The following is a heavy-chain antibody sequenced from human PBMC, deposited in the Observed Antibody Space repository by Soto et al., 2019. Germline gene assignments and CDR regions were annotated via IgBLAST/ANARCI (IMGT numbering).Heavy chain of an antibody. CDR3: ARDFDPYYYGSGTLRRGYGMDV. CDR2: FDPEDGKT. CDR1: GYTLTELS. J-gene: IGHJ6*02. Sequence: GASVQVSCKVSGYTLTELSMHWVRQAPGKGLEWMGRFDPEDGKTSYAQKFQGRVTMTEDTSTSTVYMELSSLRSEDTAVYYCARDFDPYYYGSGTLRRGYGMDVWGQGTTVTVSS. V-gene: IGHV1-24*01. D-gene: IGHD3-10*01.